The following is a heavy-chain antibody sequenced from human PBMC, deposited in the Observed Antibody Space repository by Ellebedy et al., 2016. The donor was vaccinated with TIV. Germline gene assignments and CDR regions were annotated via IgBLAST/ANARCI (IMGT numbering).Heavy chain of an antibody. D-gene: IGHD3-10*01. V-gene: IGHV1-69*13. CDR2: LIPMYGKT. CDR3: ASDSSRMIRGVMKGWFDP. Sequence: AASVKVSCKASGVTFSRYAVSWVRQAPGQGLEWMGTLIPMYGKTHYAQKFQGRVTITADEFTNTAYMELSSLRSEDTAVYYCASDSSRMIRGVMKGWFDPWGQGTLVTVAS. J-gene: IGHJ5*02. CDR1: GVTFSRYA.